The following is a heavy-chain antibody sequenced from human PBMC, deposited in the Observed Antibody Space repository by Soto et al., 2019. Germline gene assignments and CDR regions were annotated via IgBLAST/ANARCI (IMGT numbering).Heavy chain of an antibody. CDR2: VTGSGSST. J-gene: IGHJ4*02. Sequence: PGGSLRLSCVASEFTFSSYDMTWVRQAPGKGLEWVSSVTGSGSSTCYADSVKGRFTISRDNSKNTLYLQMNSLRAEDTAVYYCARIQAAAGIDYWGQGTLVTVSS. CDR1: EFTFSSYD. V-gene: IGHV3-23*01. D-gene: IGHD6-13*01. CDR3: ARIQAAAGIDY.